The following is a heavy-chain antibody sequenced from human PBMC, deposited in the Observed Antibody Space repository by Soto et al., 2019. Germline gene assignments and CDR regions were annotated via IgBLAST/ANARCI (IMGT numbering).Heavy chain of an antibody. CDR3: AKVRGKKLRYFDWLPHYFDY. CDR1: GGSISSGGYY. D-gene: IGHD3-9*01. V-gene: IGHV4-31*03. J-gene: IGHJ4*02. CDR2: IYYSGST. Sequence: PSETLSLTCTFSGGSISSGGYYWSWIRQHPGKGLEWIGYIYYSGSTYYNPSLKSRVTISVDTSKNQFSLKLSSVTAADTAVYYCAKVRGKKLRYFDWLPHYFDYWGQGTLVTVSS.